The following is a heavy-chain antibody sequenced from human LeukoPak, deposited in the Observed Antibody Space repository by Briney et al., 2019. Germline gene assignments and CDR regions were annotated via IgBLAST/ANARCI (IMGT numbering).Heavy chain of an antibody. V-gene: IGHV3-48*04. Sequence: SGGSLRLSCAASGFTFSSYSMNWVRQAPGKGLEWVSYNSSSSSTIYYADSVKGRFTISRDNAKNSLYLQMNSLRAEDTAVYYCARAMSTFGGVRNYFDSWGQGTLVTVSS. CDR2: NSSSSSTI. CDR3: ARAMSTFGGVRNYFDS. D-gene: IGHD3-16*01. J-gene: IGHJ4*02. CDR1: GFTFSSYS.